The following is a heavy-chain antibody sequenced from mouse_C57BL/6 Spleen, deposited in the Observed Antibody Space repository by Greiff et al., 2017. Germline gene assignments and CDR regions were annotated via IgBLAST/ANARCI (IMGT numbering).Heavy chain of an antibody. CDR1: GYTFTGYW. J-gene: IGHJ2*01. Sequence: VQLQQSGAELMKPGASVKLSCKATGYTFTGYWIEWVKQRPGHGLEWIGEILPGSGSTNYNEKFKGKATLTVDTSSNTAYLQLSSLTSEDSAIYYCARYQLRLPSYYFDYWGQGTTLTVSS. D-gene: IGHD3-1*01. V-gene: IGHV1-9*01. CDR2: ILPGSGST. CDR3: ARYQLRLPSYYFDY.